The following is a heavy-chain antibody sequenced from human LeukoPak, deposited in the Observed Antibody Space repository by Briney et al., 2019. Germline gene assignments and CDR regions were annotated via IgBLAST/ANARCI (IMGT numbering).Heavy chain of an antibody. CDR3: AKDRGYDSSGYSFQH. CDR1: GFTFSSYA. J-gene: IGHJ1*01. CDR2: ISGSGGST. V-gene: IGHV3-23*01. Sequence: GGSLRLSCAASGFTFSSYAMSWVRQAPGKGLEWVSAISGSGGSTYYADSVKGRFTISRDNSKNTLYPQMNSLRAEDTAVYYCAKDRGYDSSGYSFQHWGQGTLVTVSS. D-gene: IGHD3-22*01.